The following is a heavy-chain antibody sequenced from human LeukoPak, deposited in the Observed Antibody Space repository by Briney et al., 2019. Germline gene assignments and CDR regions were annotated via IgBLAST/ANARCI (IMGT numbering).Heavy chain of an antibody. CDR2: SGSGGST. D-gene: IGHD5-24*01. CDR3: ANRAAGSNYAPGD. CDR1: GFTFSSYA. V-gene: IGHV3-23*01. Sequence: GGSLRLSCAASGFTFSSYAMSWVRQAPGKGLEWVSVSGSGGSTYYADSVKGRFTISRDNSKNTLYLQMNSLRAEDTAVYYCANRAAGSNYAPGDWGQGTLVTVSS. J-gene: IGHJ4*02.